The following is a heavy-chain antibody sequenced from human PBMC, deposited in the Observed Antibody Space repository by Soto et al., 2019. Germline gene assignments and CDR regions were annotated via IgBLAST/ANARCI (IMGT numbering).Heavy chain of an antibody. CDR1: GYTFTSYA. Sequence: QVQVVQSGAEVKKPGASVKVSCKASGYTFTSYAMHWVRQAPGQRLEWMGWINAGNGNTKYSQKFQGRVTITRDTYASTAYMELSSLRSEDTAVYYCARNNIYSSSWYGNWFDPWGQGTLVTVSS. J-gene: IGHJ5*02. CDR2: INAGNGNT. V-gene: IGHV1-3*01. CDR3: ARNNIYSSSWYGNWFDP. D-gene: IGHD6-13*01.